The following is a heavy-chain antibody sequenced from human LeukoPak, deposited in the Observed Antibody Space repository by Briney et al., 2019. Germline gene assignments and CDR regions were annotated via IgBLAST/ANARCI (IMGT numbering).Heavy chain of an antibody. V-gene: IGHV1-8*01. D-gene: IGHD1-26*01. CDR3: ASELRTVGYYYMDV. J-gene: IGHJ6*03. CDR2: MNPNSGNT. Sequence: ASVKVSCKASGYTFTSYDINWVRQATGQGLEWMGWMNPNSGNTGYAQKFQGRVTITADESTSTAYMELSSLRSEDTAVYYCASELRTVGYYYMDVWGKGTTVTVSS. CDR1: GYTFTSYD.